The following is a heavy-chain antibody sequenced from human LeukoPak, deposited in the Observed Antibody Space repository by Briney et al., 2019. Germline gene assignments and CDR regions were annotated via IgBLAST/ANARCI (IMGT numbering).Heavy chain of an antibody. J-gene: IGHJ4*02. CDR1: GFTFSSYS. D-gene: IGHD1-20*01. CDR3: ARDRPFIIGTTFFDY. V-gene: IGHV3-21*01. CDR2: ISTSSTYI. Sequence: GGSLRLSCAASGFTFSSYSMNWVRQAPGKGLEWVSSISTSSTYIYYADSVKGRFTISRDNAKNSLYLQMNSLSAEDPAVYYCARDRPFIIGTTFFDYWGQGTLVTVSS.